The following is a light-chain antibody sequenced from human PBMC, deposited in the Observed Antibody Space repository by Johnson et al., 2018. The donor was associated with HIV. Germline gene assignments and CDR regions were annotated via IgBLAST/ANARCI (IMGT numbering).Light chain of an antibody. CDR2: DND. CDR1: SSNIGNNY. CDR3: GTVDGGLSFYV. Sequence: QSVLTQPPSMSAAPGQKVTISCSGSSSNIGNNYVSWYQQLPGTAPKLLIYDNDKRPSGIPDRFSASKSDTTATLGITGLQTGDEANYYCGTVDGGLSFYVFWTGTEVTGL. J-gene: IGLJ1*01. V-gene: IGLV1-51*01.